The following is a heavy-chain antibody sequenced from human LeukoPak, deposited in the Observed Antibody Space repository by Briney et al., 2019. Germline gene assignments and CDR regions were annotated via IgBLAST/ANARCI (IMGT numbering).Heavy chain of an antibody. CDR3: AKDTQGFEGEGPLDY. CDR2: ISWNSGSI. D-gene: IGHD3-10*01. V-gene: IGHV3-9*01. CDR1: GFTVSSNY. Sequence: PGGSLRLSCAASGFTVSSNYMSWVRQAPGKGLEWVSGISWNSGSIGYADSVKGRFTISRDNAKNSLYLQMNSLRAEDTALYYCAKDTQGFEGEGPLDYWGQGTLVTVSS. J-gene: IGHJ4*02.